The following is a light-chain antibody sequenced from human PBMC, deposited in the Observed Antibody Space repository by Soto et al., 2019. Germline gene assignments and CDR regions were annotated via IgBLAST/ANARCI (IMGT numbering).Light chain of an antibody. CDR2: WAS. V-gene: IGKV4-1*01. CDR1: QSLLYRSNNKNY. CDR3: QQYYSSPPT. J-gene: IGKJ1*01. Sequence: DIVMTQSPDSLTVSLGERATISCKSRQSLLYRSNNKNYLAWYQQKPGQSPKLLVYWASTRESGVPARFSGSGSGTDGTIIISSLQAEDGEVYDGQQYYSSPPTFGQGTKVDIK.